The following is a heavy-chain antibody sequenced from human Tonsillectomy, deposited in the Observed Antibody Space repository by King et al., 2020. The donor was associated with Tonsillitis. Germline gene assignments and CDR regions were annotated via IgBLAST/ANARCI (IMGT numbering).Heavy chain of an antibody. V-gene: IGHV3-9*01. D-gene: IGHD3-22*01. CDR3: ARDKSAYYYDNNDQGWFNP. CDR1: GFSFEDYD. Sequence: VQLVESGGAVVQPGRSLRLSCAASGFSFEDYDMHWVRQAPGKGLEWVSTIDWKSSNIAYAASVKGRFTVSRDNAKNSLFLQMNSLRPDDTALYYCARDKSAYYYDNNDQGWFNPWGPGTLVTVSS. J-gene: IGHJ5*02. CDR2: IDWKSSNI.